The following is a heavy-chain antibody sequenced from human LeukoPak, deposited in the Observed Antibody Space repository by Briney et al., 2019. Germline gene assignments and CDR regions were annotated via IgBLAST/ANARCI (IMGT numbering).Heavy chain of an antibody. Sequence: GGSPRLSCAASGFTFSSYAMSWARQAPGKGLEWVSGISSSSSYIYYADSVKGRFTISRDNAKNSLYLQMNSLRAEDTAVYYCAREEAFDIWGQGTMVTVSS. CDR3: AREEAFDI. J-gene: IGHJ3*02. CDR2: ISSSSSYI. V-gene: IGHV3-21*01. CDR1: GFTFSSYA.